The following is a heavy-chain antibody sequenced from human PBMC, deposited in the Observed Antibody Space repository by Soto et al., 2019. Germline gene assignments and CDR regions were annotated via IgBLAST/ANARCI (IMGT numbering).Heavy chain of an antibody. CDR1: GFTFSSYL. Sequence: LSCAGSGFTFSSYLMSWVLQAPGQGLEWVANVKYDGSQTYYVGSVKGRFTISRDNAKNSLYLQMNSLRAEDTAVYYCTRDFQGPLDYGMDVWGQGTTVTVSS. CDR3: TRDFQGPLDYGMDV. D-gene: IGHD1-1*01. V-gene: IGHV3-7*01. J-gene: IGHJ6*02. CDR2: VKYDGSQT.